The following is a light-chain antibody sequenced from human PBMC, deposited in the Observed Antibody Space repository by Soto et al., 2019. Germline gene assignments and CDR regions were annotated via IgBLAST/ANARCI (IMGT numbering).Light chain of an antibody. J-gene: IGLJ1*01. CDR1: SSDVGGYNS. V-gene: IGLV2-14*01. CDR3: SSYTTSSTLLYV. CDR2: EVS. Sequence: QSALTQPASVSGSPGQSITISCTGTSSDVGGYNSVSWYQQHPGKAPKLMIYEVSNRPPGVSNRFSGPKSGHTASLTISGLQAEDEADYYCSSYTTSSTLLYVFGTGTKVTVL.